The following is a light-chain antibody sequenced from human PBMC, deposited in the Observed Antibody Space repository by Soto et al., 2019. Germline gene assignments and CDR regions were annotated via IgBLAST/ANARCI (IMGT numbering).Light chain of an antibody. CDR2: DAT. V-gene: IGKV3-11*01. J-gene: IGKJ1*01. CDR3: QQGSNWPWT. CDR1: QSVRSY. Sequence: EIVLTQSPATLSLSPGERATLSCRASQSVRSYLAWYQQKPGQAPRLLIYDATNRATGIPARFSGSGSGTGFTPTISSLESEDFAVYYCQQGSNWPWTFGRGTKVEI.